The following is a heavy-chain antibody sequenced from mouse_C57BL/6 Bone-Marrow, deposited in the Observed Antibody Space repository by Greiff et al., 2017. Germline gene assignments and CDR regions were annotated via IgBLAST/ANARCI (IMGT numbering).Heavy chain of an antibody. V-gene: IGHV1-82*01. D-gene: IGHD4-1*01. CDR2: IYPGDGDT. J-gene: IGHJ2*01. CDR1: GYAFSSSW. Sequence: VQLQQSGPELVKPGASVKISCKASGYAFSSSWMNWVKQRPGKGLEWIGRIYPGDGDTNYNGKFKGKAKLTADKSSSTAYMQLSSLTSEDSAVYFCARGRAGFDYWGQGTTLTVSS. CDR3: ARGRAGFDY.